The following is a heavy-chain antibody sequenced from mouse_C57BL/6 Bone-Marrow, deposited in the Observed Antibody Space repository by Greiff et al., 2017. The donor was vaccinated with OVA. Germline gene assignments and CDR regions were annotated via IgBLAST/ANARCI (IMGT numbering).Heavy chain of an antibody. CDR2: IWTGGGT. D-gene: IGHD2-3*01. V-gene: IGHV2-9-1*01. CDR3: ARRWLPPYYAMDY. CDR1: GFSLTSYA. Sequence: VQLQESGPGLVAPSQSLSITCTVSGFSLTSYAISWVRQPPGKGLEWLGVIWTGGGTNYNSALKSRLSISKDNSKSQVFLKINSLQTDDTAKYYCARRWLPPYYAMDYWGQGTSVTVSS. J-gene: IGHJ4*01.